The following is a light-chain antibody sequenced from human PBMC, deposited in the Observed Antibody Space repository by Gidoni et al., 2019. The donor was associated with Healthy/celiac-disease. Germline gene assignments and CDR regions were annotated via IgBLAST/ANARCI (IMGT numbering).Light chain of an antibody. CDR3: QQYNSYSLT. J-gene: IGKJ4*01. CDR1: QSISSW. Sequence: DIQMTQSPSTLSASVGDRVTTTCRASQSISSWLAWYQQKPGKAPKLLIYDASSVESGVPSRFSGSGSGTEFTLTISSLQPDDFATYYCQQYNSYSLTFGGGTKVEIK. CDR2: DAS. V-gene: IGKV1-5*01.